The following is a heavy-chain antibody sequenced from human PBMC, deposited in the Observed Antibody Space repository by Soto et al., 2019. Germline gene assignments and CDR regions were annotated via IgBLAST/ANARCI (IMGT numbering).Heavy chain of an antibody. J-gene: IGHJ4*02. D-gene: IGHD3-22*01. CDR1: EFTFSTSG. CDR3: AKSDDSSGSFGFDY. CDR2: ISYDGSNK. V-gene: IGHV3-30*18. Sequence: VQLLESGGALVQPGGSLRLSCAASEFTFSTSGMTWVRLAPGKGLEWVAVISYDGSNKYYADSVKGRFTISRDNSKNTLYLQMNSLRAEDTAVYYCAKSDDSSGSFGFDYWGQGTLVTVSS.